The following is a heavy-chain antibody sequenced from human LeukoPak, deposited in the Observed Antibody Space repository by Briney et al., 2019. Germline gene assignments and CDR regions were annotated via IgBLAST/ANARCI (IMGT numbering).Heavy chain of an antibody. CDR3: TRGTREPDF. D-gene: IGHD5-24*01. CDR2: ISNNGDS. Sequence: SETPSLTCTVSGDSVSHYYWNWIRQPPGKALELIGYISNNGDSNYNPSLKSRVTMSLDTSKNQLSLRLTSVTAADTAVYFCTRGTREPDFWGQGTLVTVSS. J-gene: IGHJ4*02. CDR1: GDSVSHYY. V-gene: IGHV4-59*02.